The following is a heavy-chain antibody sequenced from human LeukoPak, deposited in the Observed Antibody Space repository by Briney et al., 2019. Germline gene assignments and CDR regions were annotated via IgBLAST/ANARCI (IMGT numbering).Heavy chain of an antibody. CDR2: IIPIFGTA. J-gene: IGHJ4*02. CDR1: GGTLSSYA. D-gene: IGHD3-3*01. V-gene: IGHV1-69*13. CDR3: ARGLWGAPRDPSSYDFWSGYSGSFDY. Sequence: SVKVSCKASGGTLSSYAISWVRQAPGKGLEWMGGIIPIFGTANYAQKFQGRVTITADESTSTAYMELSSLRSEDTAVYYCARGLWGAPRDPSSYDFWSGYSGSFDYWGQGTLVTVSS.